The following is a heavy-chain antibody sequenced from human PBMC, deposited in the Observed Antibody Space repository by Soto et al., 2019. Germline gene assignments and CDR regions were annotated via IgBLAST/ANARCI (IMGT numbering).Heavy chain of an antibody. V-gene: IGHV4-59*02. CDR2: IYYIGRT. CDR3: GRGGLHGRGDWFDP. Sequence: PSESLSVTCTVSGGSVNRTYWNWIRQPPGRGLKWIGNIYYIGRTNYNAALKSRVTISVDTSKNQFSLKLSSVTAADTAVYYCGRGGLHGRGDWFDPWGQGTLVTVSS. CDR1: GGSVNRTY. D-gene: IGHD1-26*01. J-gene: IGHJ5*02.